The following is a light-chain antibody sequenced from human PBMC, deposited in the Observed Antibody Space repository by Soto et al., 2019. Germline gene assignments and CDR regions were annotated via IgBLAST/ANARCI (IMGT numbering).Light chain of an antibody. CDR3: SSFTSTTTDV. CDR2: DVS. CDR1: SSDVGSHDL. V-gene: IGLV2-14*02. Sequence: ALTQPASVSGSPGQSIAISCTGTSSDVGSHDLVSWYQQQSGKVPKLIIYDVSSRPSGVSNRFSGSKSGNTASLTISGLQAEDEADYYCSSFTSTTTDVFGTGTKLTVL. J-gene: IGLJ1*01.